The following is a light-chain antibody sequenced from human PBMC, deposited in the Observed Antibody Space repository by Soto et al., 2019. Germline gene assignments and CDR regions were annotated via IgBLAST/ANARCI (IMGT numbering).Light chain of an antibody. J-gene: IGLJ3*02. V-gene: IGLV2-14*01. CDR1: SSDVGNYNF. CDR2: EVS. Sequence: QAVVTQPASVSGSPGQSITISCTGTSSDVGNYNFVSWFQHHPGNAPKLMIYEVSSRPSGVSNRFSGSKSGNTASLTISGLQAEDEADYYCSSYTTSSTLVFGGGTQLTVL. CDR3: SSYTTSSTLV.